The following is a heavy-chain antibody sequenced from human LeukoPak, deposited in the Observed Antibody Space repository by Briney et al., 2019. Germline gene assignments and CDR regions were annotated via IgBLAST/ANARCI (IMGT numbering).Heavy chain of an antibody. CDR2: INWNGGST. CDR1: GFTFDDYG. J-gene: IGHJ3*02. V-gene: IGHV3-20*04. D-gene: IGHD6-13*01. Sequence: WGSLRLSCAASGFTFDDYGMSWVRQVPGKGLEWVSGINWNGGSTGYADSVKGRFTISRDNAKNSLYLQMNSLRAEDTAVYYCASGIIAAAGRADAFDIWGQGTMVTVSS. CDR3: ASGIIAAAGRADAFDI.